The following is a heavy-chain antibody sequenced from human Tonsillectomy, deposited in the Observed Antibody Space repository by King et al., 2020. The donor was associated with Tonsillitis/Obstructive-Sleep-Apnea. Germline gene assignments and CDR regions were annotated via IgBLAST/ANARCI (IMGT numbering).Heavy chain of an antibody. CDR3: ARLRRAPGDYHYYMDV. CDR1: GYGFTIYW. CDR2: IDPSDSYT. J-gene: IGHJ6*03. D-gene: IGHD2-2*01. Sequence: VQLVQSGAEVKKPGESLRISCTGSGYGFTIYWITWVRQMPGKGLEWMGRIDPSDSYTNYSPSFQGHFTISADKSISTAYLQWSSLKASDTDMYYCARLRRAPGDYHYYMDVWGKGTAVTVSS. V-gene: IGHV5-10-1*01.